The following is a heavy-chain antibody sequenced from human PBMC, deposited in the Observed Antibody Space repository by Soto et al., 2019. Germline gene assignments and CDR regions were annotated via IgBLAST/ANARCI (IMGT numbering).Heavy chain of an antibody. CDR3: AGDPDSHYNDSHASSYP. Sequence: SVKVSCKASGGTFSTYTITWVRQAPGQGLEWMGRIIPIIGIINYEQKFQGRVTISADKSTGTAYMELTGLRSDDTAVYYCAGDPDSHYNDSHASSYPWGQGTLVTVS. D-gene: IGHD4-4*01. V-gene: IGHV1-69*04. CDR1: GGTFSTYT. J-gene: IGHJ5*02. CDR2: IIPIIGII.